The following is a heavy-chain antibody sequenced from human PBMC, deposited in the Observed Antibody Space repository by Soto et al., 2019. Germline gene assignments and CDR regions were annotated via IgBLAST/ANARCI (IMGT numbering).Heavy chain of an antibody. Sequence: SETLSLTCTVSGGPISSGGYYWSWIRQHPGKGLEWIGYIYYSGSTYYNPSLKSRVTISVDTSKNQFSLKLSSVTAADTAVYYCARDCLYYDSSGYEGGWFDPWGQGTLVTVSS. CDR1: GGPISSGGYY. D-gene: IGHD3-22*01. CDR2: IYYSGST. V-gene: IGHV4-31*03. J-gene: IGHJ5*02. CDR3: ARDCLYYDSSGYEGGWFDP.